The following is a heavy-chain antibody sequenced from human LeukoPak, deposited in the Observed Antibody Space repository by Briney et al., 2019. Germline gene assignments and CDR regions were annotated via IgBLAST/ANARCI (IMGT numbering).Heavy chain of an antibody. CDR1: GGSISSYY. J-gene: IGHJ5*02. D-gene: IGHD3-16*02. CDR3: ARAVLDDYVWGSYRYSEPIRWFDP. CDR2: IYYSGST. Sequence: SETLSLTCTASGGSISSYYWSWIRQPPGKGLEWIGYIYYSGSTNYNPSLKSRVTISVDTSKNQFSLKLSSVTAADTAVYYCARAVLDDYVWGSYRYSEPIRWFDPWGQGTLVTVSS. V-gene: IGHV4-59*01.